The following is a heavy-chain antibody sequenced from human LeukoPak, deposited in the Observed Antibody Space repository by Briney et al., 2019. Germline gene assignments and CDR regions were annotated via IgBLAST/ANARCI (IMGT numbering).Heavy chain of an antibody. Sequence: ASVKVSCKASGYTFVAYYMHWVRQAPGQGLEWMGWINPNTGDTNYAQKFQGRVTMTRDTSITTAYMEVSRPRSDDTAVYYCARGFDFDYWGQGTLVTVSS. D-gene: IGHD3-10*01. CDR2: INPNTGDT. V-gene: IGHV1-2*02. J-gene: IGHJ4*02. CDR3: ARGFDFDY. CDR1: GYTFVAYY.